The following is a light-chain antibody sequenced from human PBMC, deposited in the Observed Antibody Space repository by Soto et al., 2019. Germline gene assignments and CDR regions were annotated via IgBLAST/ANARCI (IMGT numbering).Light chain of an antibody. Sequence: EIVLTQSPGTLSLSPGERATLSSRASQSVSSSYLAWYQQKPGQAPRLLIYGASSRATGIPDRFSGSGFGTDFTLTISRLEPEDFAVYYCQQYGSPITFGQGTRLEI. CDR3: QQYGSPIT. CDR1: QSVSSSY. V-gene: IGKV3-20*01. CDR2: GAS. J-gene: IGKJ5*01.